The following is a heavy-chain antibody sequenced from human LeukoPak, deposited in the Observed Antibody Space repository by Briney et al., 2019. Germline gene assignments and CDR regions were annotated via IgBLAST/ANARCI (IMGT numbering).Heavy chain of an antibody. Sequence: SETLSLTCAVYGGSFSGYYWSWIRQPPGKGLEWIGEINHSGSSNYNPSLKSRVTISVDTSKNQFSLKLSSVTAADTPVYYCARGLVPSGHRSFDYWGQGTLVTVSS. V-gene: IGHV4-34*01. D-gene: IGHD2-15*01. CDR2: INHSGSS. CDR1: GGSFSGYY. J-gene: IGHJ4*02. CDR3: ARGLVPSGHRSFDY.